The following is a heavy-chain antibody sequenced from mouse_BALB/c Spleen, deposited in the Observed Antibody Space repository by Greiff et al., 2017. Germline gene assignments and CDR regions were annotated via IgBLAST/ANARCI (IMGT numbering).Heavy chain of an antibody. CDR1: GFTFNTNA. V-gene: IGHV10S3*01. CDR2: IRSKSNNYAT. D-gene: IGHD2-2*01. CDR3: VREGLRRGVFAY. Sequence: EVQLVETGGGLVQPKGSLKLSCAASGFTFNTNAMNWVRQAPGKGLEWVARIRSKSNNYATYYADSVKDRFTISRDDSQSMLYLQMNNLKTEDTAMYYCVREGLRRGVFAYWGQGTLVTVSA. J-gene: IGHJ3*01.